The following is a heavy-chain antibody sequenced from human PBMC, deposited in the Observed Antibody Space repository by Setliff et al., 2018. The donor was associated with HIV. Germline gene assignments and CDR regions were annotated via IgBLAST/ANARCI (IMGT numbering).Heavy chain of an antibody. D-gene: IGHD3-3*01. CDR2: ISSSSRSK. V-gene: IGHV3-11*06. J-gene: IGHJ4*02. CDR3: ARDVSWRVRTYIDY. CDR1: GFTFSDYY. Sequence: PGGSLRLSCAASGFTFSDYYMSWIRQAPGKGLEWVSYISSSSRSKYYADSVKGRFTISRDNAKNSLYLQMDSLTAEDTAVYYCARDVSWRVRTYIDYWGQGALVTVLL.